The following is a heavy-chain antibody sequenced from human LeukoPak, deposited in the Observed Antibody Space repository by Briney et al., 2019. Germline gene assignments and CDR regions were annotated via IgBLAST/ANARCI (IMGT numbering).Heavy chain of an antibody. CDR2: INHSGST. V-gene: IGHV4-34*01. Sequence: SETLSLTCAVYGGSFSGYYWSWIRQPPGKGLEWIGEINHSGSTNYNPSLKSRVTISVDTSKNQFSLKLSSVTAADTAVYYCARAGTSGWYGEYWGQGILVTVSS. D-gene: IGHD6-19*01. J-gene: IGHJ4*02. CDR3: ARAGTSGWYGEY. CDR1: GGSFSGYY.